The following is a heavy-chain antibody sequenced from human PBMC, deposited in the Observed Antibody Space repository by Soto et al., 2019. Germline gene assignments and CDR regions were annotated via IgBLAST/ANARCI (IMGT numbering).Heavy chain of an antibody. V-gene: IGHV4-59*01. D-gene: IGHD6-13*01. CDR2: IYYSGST. CDR3: ARKYSSSWCFDY. CDR1: GGSISSYY. Sequence: SETLSLTCTVSGGSISSYYWSWIRQPPGKGLEWIGYIYYSGSTNYNPSLKSRVTISVDTSKNQFSLKLSSVTAADTAVYYCARKYSSSWCFDYWGQGTLVTVSS. J-gene: IGHJ4*02.